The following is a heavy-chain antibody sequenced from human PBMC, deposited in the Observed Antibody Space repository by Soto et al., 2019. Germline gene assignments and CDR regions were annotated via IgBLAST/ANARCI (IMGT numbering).Heavy chain of an antibody. Sequence: GGSLRLSCVGSGFTFSNYWMTWVRQVSGKGLEWVANIKEDGNEKYYVDSVKGRCTISRDNAKNSLYLQMDSLRVEDTGVYYCVRVGGLSGSSFRWFDPWGQGSLVTVSS. J-gene: IGHJ5*02. D-gene: IGHD3-10*01. CDR3: VRVGGLSGSSFRWFDP. V-gene: IGHV3-7*01. CDR1: GFTFSNYW. CDR2: IKEDGNEK.